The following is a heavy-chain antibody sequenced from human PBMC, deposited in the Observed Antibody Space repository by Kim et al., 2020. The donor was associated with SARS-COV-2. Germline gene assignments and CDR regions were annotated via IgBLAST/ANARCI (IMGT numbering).Heavy chain of an antibody. CDR3: VKQAFGVPAV. CDR1: GDSISDKE. CDR2: ITKIGGT. J-gene: IGHJ4*02. V-gene: IGHV4-4*07. D-gene: IGHD2-8*01. Sequence: SETLSLTCSVSGDSISDKEWSWIRQPAGKGLEWIGRITKIGGTAYNPPLQSRVTMSVDMSKTQFFLRLSFVTAADTAVYYCVKQAFGVPAVWGQGILVTVSS.